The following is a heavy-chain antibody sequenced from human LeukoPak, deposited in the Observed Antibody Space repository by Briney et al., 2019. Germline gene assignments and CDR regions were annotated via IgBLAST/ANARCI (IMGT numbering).Heavy chain of an antibody. D-gene: IGHD6-13*01. CDR3: ARDPQYSSSSDAFDI. CDR1: GGSISSNNYY. J-gene: IGHJ3*02. CDR2: IYYSGST. V-gene: IGHV4-39*07. Sequence: PSETLSLTCTVSGGSISSNNYYWGWIRQPPGKGLEWIGSIYYSGSTYYNPSLKSRVTISVDTSKNQFSLKLSSVTAADTAVYFCARDPQYSSSSDAFDIWGQGTMVTVSS.